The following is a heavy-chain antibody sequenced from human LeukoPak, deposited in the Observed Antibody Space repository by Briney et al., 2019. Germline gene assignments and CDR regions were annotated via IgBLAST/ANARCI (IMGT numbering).Heavy chain of an antibody. D-gene: IGHD4-23*01. CDR3: ARDYGGSSPFDY. CDR1: GFTFSSYE. Sequence: GSLRLSCAASGFTFSSYEMNWVRQAPGKGLEWVSYISSSGSTIYYADSVKGRFTISRDNAKNSLYLQMNSLRAEDKAVYYCARDYGGSSPFDYWGQGTLVTVSS. V-gene: IGHV3-48*03. CDR2: ISSSGSTI. J-gene: IGHJ4*02.